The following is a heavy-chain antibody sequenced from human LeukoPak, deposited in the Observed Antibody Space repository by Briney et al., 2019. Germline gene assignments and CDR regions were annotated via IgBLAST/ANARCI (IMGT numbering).Heavy chain of an antibody. CDR1: GGSISNYY. D-gene: IGHD2-15*01. CDR2: IYYSGST. Sequence: PSETLSLTCTVSGGSISNYYWSWIRQPPGKGLEWIGYIYYSGSTNYNPSLKSRVTISVDTSKNQFSLKVNSVTAADTAVYYCARAISGPLFDYWGQGTLVTVSS. CDR3: ARAISGPLFDY. V-gene: IGHV4-59*01. J-gene: IGHJ4*02.